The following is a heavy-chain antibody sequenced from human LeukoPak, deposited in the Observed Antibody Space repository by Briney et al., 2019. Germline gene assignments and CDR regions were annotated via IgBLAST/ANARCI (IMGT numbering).Heavy chain of an antibody. Sequence: ASETLSLTCTVSGGSIRSGDYYWSWIRQPPGKGLEWIGYIYHSGSTYSNPSLKSRVIISVDTSKNQFSLNLSSVTAPDTAVYYCARGPWITIFEVVIPWYFDYWGQGILVTVSS. CDR2: IYHSGST. CDR1: GGSIRSGDYY. J-gene: IGHJ4*02. D-gene: IGHD3-3*01. CDR3: ARGPWITIFEVVIPWYFDY. V-gene: IGHV4-30-4*01.